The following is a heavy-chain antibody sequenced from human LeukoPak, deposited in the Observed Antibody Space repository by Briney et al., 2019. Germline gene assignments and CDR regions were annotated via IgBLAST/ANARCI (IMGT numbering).Heavy chain of an antibody. V-gene: IGHV3-23*01. CDR2: ISGSGGST. D-gene: IGHD1-1*01. Sequence: GGSLRLSCAVSGFTFSSYAMNWVRQAPGKGLEWVSAISGSGGSTDYADSVKGRFTISRDNSKNTLYLQMNSLRAEDTAVYYCAKVRYNWNDANDYWGQGTLVTVSS. CDR3: AKVRYNWNDANDY. CDR1: GFTFSSYA. J-gene: IGHJ4*02.